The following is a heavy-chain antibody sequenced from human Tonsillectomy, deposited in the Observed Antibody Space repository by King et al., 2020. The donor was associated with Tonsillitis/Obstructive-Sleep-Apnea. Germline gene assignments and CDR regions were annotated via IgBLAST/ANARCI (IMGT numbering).Heavy chain of an antibody. CDR2: ISAYNGNT. CDR1: GYIFTSYG. J-gene: IGHJ5*02. D-gene: IGHD3-9*01. CDR3: ARDGGLRDFGNWLDP. Sequence: QLVQSGGEVKKPGASVKVSCKASGYIFTSYGISWVRQAPGQGLEWMGWISAYNGNTNHAQKFQGRVTMTTDTSTSTAYMELRSLRSDDTAVYYCARDGGLRDFGNWLDPWGQGTLVTVSS. V-gene: IGHV1-18*01.